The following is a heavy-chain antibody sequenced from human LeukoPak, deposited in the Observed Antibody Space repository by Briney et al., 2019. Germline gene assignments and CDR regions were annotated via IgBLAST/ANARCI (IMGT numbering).Heavy chain of an antibody. CDR2: FDPEDGET. Sequence: ASVKVSCKVSGYTLTELSMHWVRQAPGKGLEWMGGFDPEDGETIYAQKFQGRVTMTEDTSTDTAYMELSSLRSEDTAVYYCATVGGGSSAFDIWGQGTMVTVSS. CDR1: GYTLTELS. V-gene: IGHV1-24*01. J-gene: IGHJ3*02. CDR3: ATVGGGSSAFDI. D-gene: IGHD5-24*01.